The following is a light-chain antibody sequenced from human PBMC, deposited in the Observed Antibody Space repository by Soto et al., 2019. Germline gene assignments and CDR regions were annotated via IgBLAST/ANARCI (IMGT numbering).Light chain of an antibody. J-gene: IGKJ3*01. CDR3: QQYYSTATFT. V-gene: IGKV4-1*01. CDR1: QSVLYSSNNKNY. Sequence: DIVMTQSPDSLAVSLGERATINCKSSQSVLYSSNNKNYLAWYQQKPGQPPKLLIYWASTRESGVPDRFSGSGSGTDFTLTISSLQAEDVAVYYCQQYYSTATFTFGPGTKVDIK. CDR2: WAS.